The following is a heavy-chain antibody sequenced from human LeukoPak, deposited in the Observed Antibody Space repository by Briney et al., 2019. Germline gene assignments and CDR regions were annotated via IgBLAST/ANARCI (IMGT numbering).Heavy chain of an antibody. Sequence: SGSTNYNPSLKSRVTMSVDTSKNQFSLRLTSVTAADTAVYYCARDRFGRTTDFDYWGQGALVTVSS. CDR2: SGST. V-gene: IGHV4-4*07. CDR3: ARDRFGRTTDFDY. J-gene: IGHJ4*02. D-gene: IGHD4-11*01.